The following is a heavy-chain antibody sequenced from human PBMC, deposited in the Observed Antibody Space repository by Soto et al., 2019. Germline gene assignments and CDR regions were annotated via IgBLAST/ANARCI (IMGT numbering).Heavy chain of an antibody. D-gene: IGHD3-22*01. Sequence: THTLSRTGAGCGGSVCRSRWYRYRYSQTPGKGPEWIGEINHRGSANYNPSLKSRVTISVDISKSQFSLRLTSVTAADTAVYYCARYDDASGNYSLDFWGQGALVTVS. CDR1: GGSVCRSRWY. J-gene: IGHJ4*02. CDR3: ARYDDASGNYSLDF. V-gene: IGHV4-31*11. CDR2: INHRGSA.